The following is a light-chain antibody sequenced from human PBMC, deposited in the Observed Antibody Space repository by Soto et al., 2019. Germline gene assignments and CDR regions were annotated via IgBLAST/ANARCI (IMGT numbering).Light chain of an antibody. J-gene: IGKJ1*01. Sequence: DRRMTHSPSSRSASVGDRVSMACGASQSISTYLNWYQQKAGLAPKLLIYAASSLQSGVPSRFSGSGSGTDFTLTISSLQPEDFATYYCQQTYSTPPTFGQGTKV. CDR1: QSISTY. CDR3: QQTYSTPPT. V-gene: IGKV1-39*01. CDR2: AAS.